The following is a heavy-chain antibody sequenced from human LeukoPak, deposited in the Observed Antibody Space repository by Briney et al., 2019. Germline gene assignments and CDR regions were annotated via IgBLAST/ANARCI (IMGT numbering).Heavy chain of an antibody. Sequence: GGSLRLSCAASGFTFSSYSMNWARQAPGKGLEWVSSISSSSSYIHYADSVKGRFTISRDNAKNSLYLQMNSLRAEDTAVYYCARDRGPYCSGGSCLRSFDYWGQGTLVTVSS. CDR2: ISSSSSYI. CDR1: GFTFSSYS. V-gene: IGHV3-21*01. CDR3: ARDRGPYCSGGSCLRSFDY. J-gene: IGHJ4*02. D-gene: IGHD2-15*01.